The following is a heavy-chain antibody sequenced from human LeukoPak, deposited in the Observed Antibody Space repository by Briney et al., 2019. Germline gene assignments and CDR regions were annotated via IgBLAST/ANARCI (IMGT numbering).Heavy chain of an antibody. CDR3: AHSGPAGKYSTGPFDY. V-gene: IGHV2-5*01. CDR1: GFSLSTSGVG. Sequence: SGPTLVKPTQTLTLTCTFSGFSLSTSGVGVGWIRQPPGKALEWLALIYWNDDKRYSPSLKSRLTITKDTSKNQVVLTMTNMDPVDTATYYCAHSGPAGKYSTGPFDYWGQGTLVTVSS. D-gene: IGHD6-19*01. CDR2: IYWNDDK. J-gene: IGHJ4*02.